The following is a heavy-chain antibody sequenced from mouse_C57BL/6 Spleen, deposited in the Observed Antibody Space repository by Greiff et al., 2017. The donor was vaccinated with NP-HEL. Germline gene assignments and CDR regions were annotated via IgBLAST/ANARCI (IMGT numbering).Heavy chain of an antibody. CDR3: AKVDDYDVGAMDY. J-gene: IGHJ4*01. Sequence: EVQLQQSGPVLVKPGASVKMSCKASGYTFTDYYMNWVKQSHGKSLEWIGVINPYNGGTSYNQKFKGKATLTVDKSSSTAYMELNSLTSEDSAVYYCAKVDDYDVGAMDYWGQGTSVTVSS. V-gene: IGHV1-19*01. D-gene: IGHD2-4*01. CDR2: INPYNGGT. CDR1: GYTFTDYY.